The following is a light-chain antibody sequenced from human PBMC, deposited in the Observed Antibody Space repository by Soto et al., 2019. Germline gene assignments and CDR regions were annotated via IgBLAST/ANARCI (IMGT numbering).Light chain of an antibody. V-gene: IGKV3-11*01. CDR3: QQRSNWPSGT. Sequence: EIVLTQSPATLSLSPGERATLSCRASQSVNSYLAWFQQKPGQAPRLLIYDASHRATGIPARFSGSGSGTDCTLTISSLEPEDFAVYYCQQRSNWPSGTFGQGTKVEIK. J-gene: IGKJ1*01. CDR1: QSVNSY. CDR2: DAS.